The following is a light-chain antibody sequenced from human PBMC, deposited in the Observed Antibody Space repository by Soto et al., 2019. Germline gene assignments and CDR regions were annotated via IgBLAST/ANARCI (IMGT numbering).Light chain of an antibody. CDR1: QSVSSSY. CDR3: QQYGSSPLT. V-gene: IGKV3-20*01. Sequence: EIVLTQSPGTLSLSPGERATLSCRASQSVSSSYLAWYQQKPGQAPRLLIYGASIRATGIPDRFSGSGSGTDFTLTISRLEPEDLAVYYCQQYGSSPLTFGGGTKVEIK. J-gene: IGKJ4*02. CDR2: GAS.